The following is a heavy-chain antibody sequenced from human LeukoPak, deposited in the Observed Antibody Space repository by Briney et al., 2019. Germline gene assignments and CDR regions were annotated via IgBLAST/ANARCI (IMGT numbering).Heavy chain of an antibody. CDR1: GGSISSYY. CDR2: IYYSGST. V-gene: IGHV4-59*01. J-gene: IGHJ5*02. CDR3: ARFTLNWFDP. Sequence: PSETLSLTCTVSGGSISSYYWSWIRQPPGKGLEWIGYIYYSGSTNYNPSLKSRVTISVDTSKDQFSLKLSSVTAADTAVYYCARFTLNWFDPWGQGTLVTVSS.